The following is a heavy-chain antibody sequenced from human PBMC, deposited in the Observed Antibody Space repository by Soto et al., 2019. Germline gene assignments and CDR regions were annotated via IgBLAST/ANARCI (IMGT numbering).Heavy chain of an antibody. CDR2: IWYDGSNK. V-gene: IGHV3-33*01. J-gene: IGHJ4*02. D-gene: IGHD1-26*01. Sequence: GGSLRLSCAASGFSFSNYAMHWVRQAPGKGLEWVAVIWYDGSNKYYADSVKGRFTISKDNSQTTVYLQMNSLRPEDTAVYYCTRDPYGGSRYYFDSWGQGTLVTVSS. CDR3: TRDPYGGSRYYFDS. CDR1: GFSFSNYA.